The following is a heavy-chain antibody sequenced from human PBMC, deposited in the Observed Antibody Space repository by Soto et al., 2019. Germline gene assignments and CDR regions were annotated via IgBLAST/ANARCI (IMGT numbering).Heavy chain of an antibody. CDR1: GGTFSSYA. CDR3: ARDLKRYYDSSGYGYYYYGMDV. CDR2: IIPIFGTA. V-gene: IGHV1-69*13. Sequence: ASVKVSCKASGGTFSSYAISWVRQAPGQGLEWMGGIIPIFGTANYAQKFQGRVTITADESTTTAYMELSSLRSEDTAVYYCARDLKRYYDSSGYGYYYYGMDVWGQGTTVTVSS. J-gene: IGHJ6*02. D-gene: IGHD3-22*01.